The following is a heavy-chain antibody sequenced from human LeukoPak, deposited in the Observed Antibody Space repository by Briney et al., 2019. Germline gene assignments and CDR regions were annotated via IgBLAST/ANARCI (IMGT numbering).Heavy chain of an antibody. CDR1: GYTFTSYY. D-gene: IGHD2-2*01. CDR3: ARERRCSSTSCRYFDY. CDR2: INPSGGST. V-gene: IGHV1-46*01. Sequence: GASVKVSCKASGYTFTSYYMHWVRQAPGQGLEWMGIINPSGGSTSYAQKSQGRVTMTRDTSTSTVYMELSSLRSEDTAVYYCARERRCSSTSCRYFDYWGQGTLVTVSS. J-gene: IGHJ4*02.